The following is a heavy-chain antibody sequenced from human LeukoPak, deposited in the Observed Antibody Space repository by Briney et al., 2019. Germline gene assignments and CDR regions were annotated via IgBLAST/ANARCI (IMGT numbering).Heavy chain of an antibody. V-gene: IGHV3-74*01. Sequence: PGGSLRLSCAASGFTFSSYAMSWVRQAPGKGLVWVSRINSDGSSTSYADSVKGRFTISRDNAKNTLYLQMNSLRAEDTAVYYCARARCSSTSCYRALDYWGQGTLVTVSS. CDR2: INSDGSST. CDR1: GFTFSSYA. D-gene: IGHD2-2*01. J-gene: IGHJ4*02. CDR3: ARARCSSTSCYRALDY.